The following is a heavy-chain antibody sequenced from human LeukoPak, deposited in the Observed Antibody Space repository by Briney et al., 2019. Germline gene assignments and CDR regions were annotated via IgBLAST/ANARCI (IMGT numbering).Heavy chain of an antibody. J-gene: IGHJ5*02. D-gene: IGHD1-26*01. V-gene: IGHV3-30-3*01. Sequence: AGGSLRLSCAASGFTFSSYAMHWVRQAPGKGLEWVAVISYDGSNKYYADSVKGRFTISRDNSKNTLYLQMNSLRAEDTAVYYCARDQDSGSYPSWFDPWGQGTLVTVSS. CDR2: ISYDGSNK. CDR3: ARDQDSGSYPSWFDP. CDR1: GFTFSSYA.